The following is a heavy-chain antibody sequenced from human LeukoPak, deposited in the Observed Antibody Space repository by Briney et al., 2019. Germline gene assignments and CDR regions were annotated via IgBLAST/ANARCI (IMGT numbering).Heavy chain of an antibody. V-gene: IGHV3-23*01. CDR1: GFTFSNCA. CDR3: TRQDPSSSGWYP. CDR2: ISNSGGST. J-gene: IGHJ5*02. Sequence: GGSLRLSCAASGFTFSNCAMSWVRQAPGKGLEWVLAISNSGGSTYYADSVKGRFAISRDDSKNTLWLRMSSLRADDTAVYYCTRQDPSSSGWYPWGQGTLVTVSS. D-gene: IGHD6-13*01.